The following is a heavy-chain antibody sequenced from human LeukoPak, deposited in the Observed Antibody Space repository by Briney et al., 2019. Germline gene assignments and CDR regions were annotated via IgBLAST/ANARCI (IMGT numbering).Heavy chain of an antibody. Sequence: NSSETLSLTCTVSGGSISSYYWSWIRQPPGKGLEWIGYIYYSGSTNYNPSPKSRVTISVDTSKNQFSLKLSSVTAADTAVYYCARDSNYPYSLHQGPIQHW. CDR1: GGSISSYY. J-gene: IGHJ1*01. CDR3: ARDSNYPYSLHQGPIQH. CDR2: IYYSGST. V-gene: IGHV4-59*12. D-gene: IGHD5-18*01.